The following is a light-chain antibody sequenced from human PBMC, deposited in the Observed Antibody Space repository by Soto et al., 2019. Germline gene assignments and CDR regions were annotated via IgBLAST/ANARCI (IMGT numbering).Light chain of an antibody. CDR3: QQSYNSPYT. Sequence: DIQMTQSPSSLSASVGDRVTITCRASQSISNYLNRYQQKPGKAPKLLIHAASSLHSGVPSRFSGSGSGTDFTLTISSLQPEDFATYCCQQSYNSPYTFGQGTKLEIK. J-gene: IGKJ2*01. CDR1: QSISNY. V-gene: IGKV1-39*01. CDR2: AAS.